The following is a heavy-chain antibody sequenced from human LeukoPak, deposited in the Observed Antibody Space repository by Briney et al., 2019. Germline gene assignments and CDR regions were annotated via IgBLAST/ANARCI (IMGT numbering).Heavy chain of an antibody. J-gene: IGHJ4*02. D-gene: IGHD2-21*02. CDR3: AREMADCGGDCSLWDY. CDR2: ISGSGGST. Sequence: GGSLRLSCAASGFTFSSYAMSWVRQAPGKGLEWVSAISGSGGSTYYADSVKGRFTISRDNSKNTLYLQMNSLRAEDTAVYYCAREMADCGGDCSLWDYWGQGTLVTVSS. CDR1: GFTFSSYA. V-gene: IGHV3-23*01.